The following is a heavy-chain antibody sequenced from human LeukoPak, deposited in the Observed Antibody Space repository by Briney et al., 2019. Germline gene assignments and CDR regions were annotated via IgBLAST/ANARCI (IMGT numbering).Heavy chain of an antibody. D-gene: IGHD6-6*01. Sequence: SETLSLTCTVSGDSISNYYWSWIRQPPEKGLEWIGYIYCSGSTNYNPSLKSRVTISVDTSKNQFSLKLSSVTAADTAVYYCARGAYGQLSYWGQGTLVTVSS. V-gene: IGHV4-59*01. CDR2: IYCSGST. J-gene: IGHJ4*02. CDR3: ARGAYGQLSY. CDR1: GDSISNYY.